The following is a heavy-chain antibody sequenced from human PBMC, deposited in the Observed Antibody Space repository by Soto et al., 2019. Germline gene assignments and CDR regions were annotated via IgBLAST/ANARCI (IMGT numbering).Heavy chain of an antibody. CDR3: AKLRLATYDFWGGCDS. Sequence: QVQLVESGGGVVQPGRSLKLSCLASGFTFNDYAMHWVRQAPGKGLEWVALISYDESNKDYADSVKGRFTITRDNSKNGLYLQINSLGSEDTAVYYCAKLRLATYDFWGGCDSWGQGTLVTVSS. CDR1: GFTFNDYA. CDR2: ISYDESNK. J-gene: IGHJ4*02. D-gene: IGHD3-3*01. V-gene: IGHV3-30*18.